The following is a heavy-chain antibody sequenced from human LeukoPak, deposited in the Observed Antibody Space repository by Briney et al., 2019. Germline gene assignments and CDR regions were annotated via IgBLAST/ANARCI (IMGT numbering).Heavy chain of an antibody. CDR2: IYYDGSNK. CDR1: GFTFSSYS. J-gene: IGHJ4*02. Sequence: PGGSLRLSCAASGFTFSSYSMNWVRQAPGKGLEWVADIYYDGSNKYYADSVKGRFTISRDNSKNTLYLQMNSLRAEDTAVYYCARAGYSSSWPFDYWGQGTLVTVSS. D-gene: IGHD6-13*01. CDR3: ARAGYSSSWPFDY. V-gene: IGHV3-30-3*01.